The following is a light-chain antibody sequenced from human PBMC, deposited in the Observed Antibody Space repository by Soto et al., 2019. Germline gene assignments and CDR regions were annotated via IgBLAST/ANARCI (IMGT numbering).Light chain of an antibody. CDR2: KAS. J-gene: IGKJ2*01. CDR3: QQYNSYPYT. Sequence: DIQMTQSPSTLSASVGARVTITCRASQSISAWLAWYQQKPGKAPKVLIYKASSLESGVPSRFSGSGYGTEFTLTISSLQPDDFATYYCQQYNSYPYTFGQGTKLDIK. V-gene: IGKV1-5*03. CDR1: QSISAW.